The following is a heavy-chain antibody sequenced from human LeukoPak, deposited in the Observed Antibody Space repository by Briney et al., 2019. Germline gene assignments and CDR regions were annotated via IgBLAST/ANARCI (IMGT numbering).Heavy chain of an antibody. J-gene: IGHJ4*02. CDR3: AKEFYYDSSGFPSLYFDF. Sequence: GGFLRLSCAASGFTFSSHAMTWVRQAPGKGLEWVSAISDSGAYTHYADSVKGRFIISRDNSKNTLYLQMNSLRAEDTAVYYCAKEFYYDSSGFPSLYFDFWGQGTLVTVSS. D-gene: IGHD3-22*01. CDR1: GFTFSSHA. V-gene: IGHV3-23*01. CDR2: ISDSGAYT.